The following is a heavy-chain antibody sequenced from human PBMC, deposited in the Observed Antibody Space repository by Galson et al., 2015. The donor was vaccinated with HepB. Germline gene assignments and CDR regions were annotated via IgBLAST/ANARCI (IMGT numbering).Heavy chain of an antibody. J-gene: IGHJ3*02. D-gene: IGHD5-12*01. Sequence: SLRLSCAASGFTFSDYYMSWIRQAPGKGLEWVSYISSSSSYTNYADSVKGRFTISRDNAKNSLYLQMNSLRAEDTAVYYCAREILVANEGGAFDIWGQGTMVTVSS. V-gene: IGHV3-11*06. CDR2: ISSSSSYT. CDR3: AREILVANEGGAFDI. CDR1: GFTFSDYY.